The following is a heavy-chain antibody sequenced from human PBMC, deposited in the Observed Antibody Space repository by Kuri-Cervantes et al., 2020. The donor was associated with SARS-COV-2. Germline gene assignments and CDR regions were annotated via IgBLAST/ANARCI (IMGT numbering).Heavy chain of an antibody. V-gene: IGHV1-18*01. Sequence: ASVKVSCKASGHTFTSYGISWVRQAPGQGLEWMGWISGYNGNTNYAQKFQGRVTMTIDTSTSTAYTELRSLRSDDTAVYYCARFSGDFRNMDVRGQGTTVTVSS. CDR2: ISGYNGNT. J-gene: IGHJ6*02. CDR3: ARFSGDFRNMDV. D-gene: IGHD3-10*01. CDR1: GHTFTSYG.